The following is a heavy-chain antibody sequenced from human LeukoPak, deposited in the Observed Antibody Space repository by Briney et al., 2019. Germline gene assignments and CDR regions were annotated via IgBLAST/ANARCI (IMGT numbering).Heavy chain of an antibody. V-gene: IGHV3-23*01. CDR3: AKGYDESYCGGDCYFDY. CDR2: ISGSGGST. J-gene: IGHJ4*02. Sequence: GGSLRLSCAASGFTFSSYAMSWVRQAPGKGLEWVSAISGSGGSTYYADSVKGRCTISRDNSKNTLYLQMNSLRAEDTAVYYCAKGYDESYCGGDCYFDYWGQGTLVTVSS. D-gene: IGHD2-21*01. CDR1: GFTFSSYA.